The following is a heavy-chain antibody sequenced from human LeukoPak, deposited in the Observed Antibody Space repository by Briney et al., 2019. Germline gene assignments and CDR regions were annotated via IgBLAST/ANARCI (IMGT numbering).Heavy chain of an antibody. V-gene: IGHV3-21*01. CDR1: GFTFSSYS. CDR3: AKDLFLYDSSGYGFDY. J-gene: IGHJ4*02. Sequence: GGSLRLSCAASGFTFSSYSMNWVRQAPGKGLEWVSSISSSSSYIYYADSVKGRFTISRDNAKNSLYLQMNSLRAEDTAVYYCAKDLFLYDSSGYGFDYWGQGTLVTVSS. D-gene: IGHD3-22*01. CDR2: ISSSSSYI.